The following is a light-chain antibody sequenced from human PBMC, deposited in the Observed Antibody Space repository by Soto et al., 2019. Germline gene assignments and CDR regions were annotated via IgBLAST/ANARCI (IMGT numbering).Light chain of an antibody. V-gene: IGLV2-14*03. CDR3: SSYTNSANYV. CDR2: DVN. J-gene: IGLJ1*01. Sequence: QSVLTQPASVSGSPGQSITISCTGNSSDVGAYNFVSWYQQHPGKAPKLMIYDVNNRPSGVSDRFSGSKSGNTASLTISGLQAEDETDYYCSSYTNSANYVFGTGTKVTVL. CDR1: SSDVGAYNF.